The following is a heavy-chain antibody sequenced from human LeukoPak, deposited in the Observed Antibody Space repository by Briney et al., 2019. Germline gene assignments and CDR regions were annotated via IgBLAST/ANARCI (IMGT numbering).Heavy chain of an antibody. CDR1: GFTFSTYW. V-gene: IGHV3-74*01. CDR3: ARDRETYYDILTGYYTLGDAFDI. Sequence: GGSLRLSCAASGFTFSTYWMHWVRQAPGKGLVWVSRINRDGSSTSYADSVKGRFTISRDNAKNTPYLQMNSLRAEDTAVYYCARDRETYYDILTGYYTLGDAFDIWGQGTMVTVSS. CDR2: INRDGSST. J-gene: IGHJ3*02. D-gene: IGHD3-9*01.